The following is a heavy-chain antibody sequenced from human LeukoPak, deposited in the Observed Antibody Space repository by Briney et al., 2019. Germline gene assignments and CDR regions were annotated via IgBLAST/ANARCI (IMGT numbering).Heavy chain of an antibody. CDR3: VRVPGHGDYGYFDY. V-gene: IGHV4-61*02. Sequence: PSETLSLTCTVSGGSISSGRYYWSWIRQPAGKGLEWIGRIYTSGSTNYNPSLKSRVTISVDTSKNQFSLKLSSVTAADTAVYYCVRVPGHGDYGYFDYWGQGTLVTISS. CDR1: GGSISSGRYY. CDR2: IYTSGST. D-gene: IGHD4-17*01. J-gene: IGHJ4*02.